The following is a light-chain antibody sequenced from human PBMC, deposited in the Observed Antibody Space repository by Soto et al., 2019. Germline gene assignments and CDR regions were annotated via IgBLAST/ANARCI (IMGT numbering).Light chain of an antibody. CDR2: ANN. J-gene: IGLJ3*02. CDR3: ATWDDSLSGWV. CDR1: SSDIGNSY. Sequence: QLVLTQPPSASGTPGQRVPISCSGSSSDIGNSYVYWYRQLPGTAPKLLIYANNQRPSGVPDRFSGSKSGTSASLAISGLRSEDEADYYCATWDDSLSGWVFGGGTKLTVL. V-gene: IGLV1-47*02.